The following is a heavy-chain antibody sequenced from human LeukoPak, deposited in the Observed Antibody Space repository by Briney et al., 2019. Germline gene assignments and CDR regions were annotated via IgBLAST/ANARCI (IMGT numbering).Heavy chain of an antibody. CDR1: GFTFSDYY. CDR2: ITPTGGAI. CDR3: ARVGDRSGYYYPFDY. J-gene: IGHJ4*02. D-gene: IGHD3-22*01. Sequence: GGSLRLSSAASGFTFSDYYMSWIRQAPGKGLEWLSYITPTGGAIYYADSVKGRFTISRDNANNSLYLQMNSLTAEDTAVYYCARVGDRSGYYYPFDYRGQGTLVTVSS. V-gene: IGHV3-11*01.